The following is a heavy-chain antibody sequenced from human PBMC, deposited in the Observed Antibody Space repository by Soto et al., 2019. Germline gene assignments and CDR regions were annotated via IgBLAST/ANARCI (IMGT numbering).Heavy chain of an antibody. D-gene: IGHD6-13*01. J-gene: IGHJ4*02. Sequence: QVQLQESGPGLVKPSGTLSLTCAVSGGSISSSNWWSWVRQPPGKGLEWIGEIYYSGSTNYNSSLKSRVTISVDKSKNQFSLQLSSLTAADTAVYYCARGRSLEYSSLVFEYWGQGTLVTVSS. V-gene: IGHV4-4*02. CDR2: IYYSGST. CDR1: GGSISSSNW. CDR3: ARGRSLEYSSLVFEY.